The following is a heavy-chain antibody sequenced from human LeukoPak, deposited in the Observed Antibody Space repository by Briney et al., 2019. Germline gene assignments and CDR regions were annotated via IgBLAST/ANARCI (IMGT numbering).Heavy chain of an antibody. Sequence: PGGSLRLSCAASGCTFRTFGMHWVRQAPGKGLEWVAIIWYDGINKYCADSVKGRFTISRDNSKNTLYLQMNSLRAEDTAVYYCARDYYDSSGQLHAGAHAFDIWGQGTMVTVSS. D-gene: IGHD3-22*01. CDR1: GCTFRTFG. CDR2: IWYDGINK. CDR3: ARDYYDSSGQLHAGAHAFDI. V-gene: IGHV3-33*01. J-gene: IGHJ3*02.